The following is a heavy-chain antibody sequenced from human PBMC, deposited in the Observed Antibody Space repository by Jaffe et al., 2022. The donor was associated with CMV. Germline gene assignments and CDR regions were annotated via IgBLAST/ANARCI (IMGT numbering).Heavy chain of an antibody. D-gene: IGHD1-26*01. CDR2: VHTSGGST. Sequence: EVQLLESGGGLAQPGGSLRLSCAASGITFSTYAMSWVRQAPGKGLEWVSTVHTSGGSTFYADSVKGRFTISRDNSKSTLYFQMNSLRAEDTAVYYCAKERAPGNWYFDLWGRGTLVTVSS. J-gene: IGHJ2*01. CDR3: AKERAPGNWYFDL. CDR1: GITFSTYA. V-gene: IGHV3-23*01.